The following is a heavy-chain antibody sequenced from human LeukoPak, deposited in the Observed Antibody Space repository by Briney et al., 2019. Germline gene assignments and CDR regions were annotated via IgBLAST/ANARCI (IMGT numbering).Heavy chain of an antibody. CDR3: ARESFPLVRGGTNAFDI. Sequence: SETLSLTCAVYGGSFSGYYWSWIRQPPGKGLEWIGEINHSGSTNYNPSLKSRVTISVDTSKNQFSLKLSSVTAADTAVYYCARESFPLVRGGTNAFDIWGQGTMVTVSS. CDR1: GGSFSGYY. V-gene: IGHV4-34*01. J-gene: IGHJ3*02. CDR2: INHSGST. D-gene: IGHD3-10*01.